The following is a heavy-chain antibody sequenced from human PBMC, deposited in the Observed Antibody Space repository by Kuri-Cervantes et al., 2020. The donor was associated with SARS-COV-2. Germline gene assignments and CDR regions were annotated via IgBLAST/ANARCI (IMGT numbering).Heavy chain of an antibody. CDR2: IYYSGST. CDR3: ARVSVVVVPAAIHYYYGMDV. CDR1: GGSISSTSYY. J-gene: IGHJ6*02. D-gene: IGHD2-2*01. V-gene: IGHV4-39*01. Sequence: GSLRLSCTVSGGSISSTSYYWGWVRQPPGKGLEWIGSIYYSGSTYNNPSLKSRVTISVDTSKNQFSLKLSSVTAADTAVYYCARVSVVVVPAAIHYYYGMDVWGQGTTVTVSS.